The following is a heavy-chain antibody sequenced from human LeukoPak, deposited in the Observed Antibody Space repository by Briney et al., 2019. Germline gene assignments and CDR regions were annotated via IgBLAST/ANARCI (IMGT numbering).Heavy chain of an antibody. CDR2: IYYSGST. CDR3: ARDLAYLDY. Sequence: PPQTLSLTCTVSVGSISRGDYYWSWIRQPPGKGLEWIGYIYYSGSTYYNPSLKSRVTIPVDTSKNQFSLKLSSVTAADTAVYYCARDLAYLDYWGQGTLVSVSS. CDR1: VGSISRGDYY. J-gene: IGHJ4*02. V-gene: IGHV4-30-4*01.